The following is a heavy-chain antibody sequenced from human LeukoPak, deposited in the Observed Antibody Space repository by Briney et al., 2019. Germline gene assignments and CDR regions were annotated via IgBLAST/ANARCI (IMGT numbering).Heavy chain of an antibody. J-gene: IGHJ6*03. CDR2: ISSSSSYI. CDR1: GFTFSSYS. CDR3: ARDRQQLVEWYYYYYMDV. Sequence: GGSLRLSCSASGFTFSSYSMNWVRQAPGKGLEWVSSISSSSSYIYYADSVKGRFTISRDNAKNSLYLQMNSLRAEDTAVYYCARDRQQLVEWYYYYYMDVWGKGTTVTVSS. V-gene: IGHV3-21*01. D-gene: IGHD6-13*01.